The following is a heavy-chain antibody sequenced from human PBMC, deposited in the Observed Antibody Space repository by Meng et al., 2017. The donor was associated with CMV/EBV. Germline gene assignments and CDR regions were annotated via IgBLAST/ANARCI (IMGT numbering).Heavy chain of an antibody. Sequence: ASVKVSCKASGYTFTSYYMHWVRPAPGQGLEWMGIINPSGGSTRYAQKFQVRVTMTRDTSTSTVYMELSRLRSEETAVYYCARESGSYSYLVDYWGQGTLVTVSS. CDR3: ARESGSYSYLVDY. V-gene: IGHV1-46*01. CDR1: GYTFTSYY. J-gene: IGHJ4*02. CDR2: INPSGGST. D-gene: IGHD1-26*01.